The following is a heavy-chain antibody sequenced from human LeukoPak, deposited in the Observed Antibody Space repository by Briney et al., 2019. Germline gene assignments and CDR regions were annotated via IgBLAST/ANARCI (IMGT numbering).Heavy chain of an antibody. J-gene: IGHJ4*02. D-gene: IGHD2/OR15-2a*01. CDR2: MFCNGAT. CDR1: LGSISSSDFY. Sequence: SETLSLTCTVSLGSISSSDFYWGWIRQSPGKGLEWIGTMFCNGATKTNPSLSSRVTMSIDTSKNQFSLKLRSVTAADTAVYYCAREARFSILVDDSGDFWGQGTLVTVSS. V-gene: IGHV4-39*07. CDR3: AREARFSILVDDSGDF.